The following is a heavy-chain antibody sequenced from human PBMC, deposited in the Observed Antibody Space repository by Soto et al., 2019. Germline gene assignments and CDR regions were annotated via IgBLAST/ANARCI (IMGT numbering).Heavy chain of an antibody. CDR3: ARAAGRVGVVIFTPYYYYGMDV. CDR2: ISYDGSNK. CDR1: GFTFSSYA. J-gene: IGHJ6*02. V-gene: IGHV3-30-3*01. Sequence: PGGSLRLSCAASGFTFSSYAMHWVRQAPGKGLEWVAVISYDGSNKYYADSVKGRFTISRDNSKNTLYLQMNSLRAEDTAVYYCARAAGRVGVVIFTPYYYYGMDVWGQGTTVTVSS. D-gene: IGHD3-3*01.